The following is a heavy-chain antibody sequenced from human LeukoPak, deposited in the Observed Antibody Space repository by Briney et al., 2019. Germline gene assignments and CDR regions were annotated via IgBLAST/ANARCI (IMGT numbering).Heavy chain of an antibody. V-gene: IGHV1-2*02. J-gene: IGHJ4*02. CDR3: ARGMTTVVTPGVY. D-gene: IGHD4-23*01. CDR2: INPNSGGT. CDR1: GYTFTGYY. Sequence: EASVNVSCKASGYTFTGYYMHWVRQAPGQGLEWMGWINPNSGGTNYAQKFQGRVTMTRDTSISTAYMQLSRPRSDDTAVYYCARGMTTVVTPGVYWGQGTLVTVSS.